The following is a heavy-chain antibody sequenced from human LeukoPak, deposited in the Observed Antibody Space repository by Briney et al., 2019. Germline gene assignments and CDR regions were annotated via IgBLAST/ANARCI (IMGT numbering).Heavy chain of an antibody. V-gene: IGHV3-7*01. Sequence: GGSLRLSCAASGFTFSSYWMSWVRQAPGKGLEWVANIKQDGSEKYYVDSVKGRFTISRGNAKNSLYLQMNSLRAEDTAVYYCARDFGSGRDGMDVWGQGTTVTVSS. CDR3: ARDFGSGRDGMDV. CDR1: GFTFSSYW. J-gene: IGHJ6*02. CDR2: IKQDGSEK. D-gene: IGHD3-10*01.